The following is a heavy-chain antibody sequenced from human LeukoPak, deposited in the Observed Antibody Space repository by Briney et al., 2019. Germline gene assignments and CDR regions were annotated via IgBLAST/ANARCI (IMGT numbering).Heavy chain of an antibody. Sequence: ASVKVSCKASGYTFTGYYMHWVRQAPGQGLEWMGWINPNSGGTNYAQKFQGRVTMTRDTSISTAYMELSRLRSDDTPVYYCARARAYGSGNWFDPWGQGTLVTVSS. V-gene: IGHV1-2*02. D-gene: IGHD3-10*01. CDR3: ARARAYGSGNWFDP. J-gene: IGHJ5*02. CDR2: INPNSGGT. CDR1: GYTFTGYY.